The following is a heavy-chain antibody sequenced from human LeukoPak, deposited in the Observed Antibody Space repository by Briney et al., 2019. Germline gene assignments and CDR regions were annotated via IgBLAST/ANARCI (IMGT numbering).Heavy chain of an antibody. J-gene: IGHJ6*03. V-gene: IGHV1-18*01. CDR3: ARVPVRQGYSYGLGYYYMDV. Sequence: ASVKVSCKASGYTFTSYGISWVRQAPGQGLEWMGWISAYNGNTNYAQKLQGRVTMTTDTSTSTACMELSSLRSEDTAVYYCARVPVRQGYSYGLGYYYMDVWGKGTTVTVSS. CDR1: GYTFTSYG. CDR2: ISAYNGNT. D-gene: IGHD5-18*01.